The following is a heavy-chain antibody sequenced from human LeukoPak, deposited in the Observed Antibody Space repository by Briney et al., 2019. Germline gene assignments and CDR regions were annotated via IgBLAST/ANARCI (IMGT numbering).Heavy chain of an antibody. Sequence: GGSLRLSCAASGFTFTSYTMNWVRQAPGKGLEWVSSITSTSSYIYYADSVKGRFTISRDNAKNSLYLQMNSLRAEDTALYYCAKDISDILTGYYTEGWFDPWGQGTLVTVSS. J-gene: IGHJ5*02. CDR3: AKDISDILTGYYTEGWFDP. CDR2: ITSTSSYI. V-gene: IGHV3-21*04. D-gene: IGHD3-9*01. CDR1: GFTFTSYT.